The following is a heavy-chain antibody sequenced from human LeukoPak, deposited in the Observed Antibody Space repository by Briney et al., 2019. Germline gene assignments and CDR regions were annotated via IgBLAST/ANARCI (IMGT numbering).Heavy chain of an antibody. D-gene: IGHD4-17*01. J-gene: IGHJ4*02. Sequence: GGSLRLSCAASGFTFSNAWMSWVRQAPGKGLEWVGRIKSKTDGGTTDYAAPVKGRFTISRDDSKNTLYLQMNGLRAEDTAVYYCASLGLTTVTDFDYWGQGTLVTVSS. CDR3: ASLGLTTVTDFDY. V-gene: IGHV3-15*01. CDR1: GFTFSNAW. CDR2: IKSKTDGGTT.